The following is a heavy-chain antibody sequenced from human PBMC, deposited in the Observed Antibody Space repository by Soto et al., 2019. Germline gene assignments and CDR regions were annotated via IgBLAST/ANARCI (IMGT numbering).Heavy chain of an antibody. J-gene: IGHJ4*02. CDR2: ISYDGSNK. D-gene: IGHD3-22*01. Sequence: QVQLVESGGGVVQPGRSLRLSCAASGFTFSSYAMHWVRQAPGKGLEWVAVISYDGSNKYYADSVKGRFTISRDNSKNTLYLQMNSLRAEDTAVYYCARDTYYYDSRGKKTRGFDYWGQGTLVTVSS. CDR1: GFTFSSYA. V-gene: IGHV3-30-3*01. CDR3: ARDTYYYDSRGKKTRGFDY.